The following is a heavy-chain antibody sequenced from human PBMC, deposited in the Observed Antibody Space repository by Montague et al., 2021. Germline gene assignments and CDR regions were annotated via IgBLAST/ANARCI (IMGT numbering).Heavy chain of an antibody. CDR3: ARSLYRRGGSCYSGFDP. CDR2: IYYNGTT. D-gene: IGHD2-15*01. CDR1: GGSISSASYY. J-gene: IGHJ5*02. Sequence: SETLSLTCTVSGGSISSASYYWGWIRQPPGKGLEFIGVIYYNGTTYHNPSLKSRVTVSMDTSKNQFSLKLSSVTAADTAVYYCARSLYRRGGSCYSGFDPWGQGTLVTASS. V-gene: IGHV4-39*01.